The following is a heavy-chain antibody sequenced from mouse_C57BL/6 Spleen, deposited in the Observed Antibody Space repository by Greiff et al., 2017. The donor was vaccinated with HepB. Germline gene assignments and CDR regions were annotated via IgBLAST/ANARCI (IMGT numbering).Heavy chain of an antibody. CDR1: GYTFTSYW. J-gene: IGHJ3*01. Sequence: QVQLQQPGAELVMPGASVKLSCKASGYTFTSYWMHWVKQRPGQGLEWIGEIDPSDSYTNYNQKFKGKSTLTVDKSSSTAYMQLSSLTSEDSAVYYCARFPDYYGSSPAWFAYWGQGTLVTVSA. D-gene: IGHD1-1*01. V-gene: IGHV1-69*01. CDR2: IDPSDSYT. CDR3: ARFPDYYGSSPAWFAY.